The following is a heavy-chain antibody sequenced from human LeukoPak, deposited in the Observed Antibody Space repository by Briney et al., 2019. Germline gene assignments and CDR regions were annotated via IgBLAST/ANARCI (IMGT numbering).Heavy chain of an antibody. Sequence: GGSLRLSCAAFSGYWMTWVRQAPGKGLEWVANIKQDGSEKYYADSVKGRFTISRDNSKNTLYLQMNSLRAEDTAVYYCARAKGYYDSSDYWGQGTLVTVSS. CDR3: ARAKGYYDSSDY. CDR1: SGYW. V-gene: IGHV3-7*01. J-gene: IGHJ4*02. D-gene: IGHD3-22*01. CDR2: IKQDGSEK.